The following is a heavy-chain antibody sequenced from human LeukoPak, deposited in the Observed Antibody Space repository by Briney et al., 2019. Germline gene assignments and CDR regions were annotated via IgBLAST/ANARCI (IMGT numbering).Heavy chain of an antibody. Sequence: SETLSLTCTVSGFSISSSYYLGWLRQPPGKGLEWIWSIYHTGKTYYNPSLKSRVTISVDTSKNPFSLELSTVTAADTAGYYCASLGYRGFDYWGQGPLVTVSS. CDR3: ASLGYRGFDY. V-gene: IGHV4-38-2*02. D-gene: IGHD5-24*01. CDR1: GFSISSSYY. CDR2: IYHTGKT. J-gene: IGHJ4*02.